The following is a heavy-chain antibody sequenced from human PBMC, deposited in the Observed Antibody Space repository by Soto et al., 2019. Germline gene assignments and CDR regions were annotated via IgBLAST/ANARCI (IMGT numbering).Heavy chain of an antibody. CDR3: ANALDHYYYYYGMDV. Sequence: EVQLLESGGGLVQPGGSLRLSCAASGFTFSSYAMIWVRQAPGKGLEWVSGITGGGEITYYADSVKGRFTISRDNSKNTLFLQMNSLRAEDTAIYYCANALDHYYYYYGMDVWGQGTTVTVS. CDR2: ITGGGEIT. CDR1: GFTFSSYA. D-gene: IGHD3-3*01. J-gene: IGHJ6*02. V-gene: IGHV3-23*01.